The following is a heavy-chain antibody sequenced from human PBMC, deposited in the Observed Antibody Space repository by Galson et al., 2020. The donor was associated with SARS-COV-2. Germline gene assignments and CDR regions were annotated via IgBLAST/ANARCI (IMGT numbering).Heavy chain of an antibody. Sequence: GESLKIPCKGSGYGFPSYWIGRVRPMPGQGLEWMGIIYPGDYETIHSPSFQGQVNMSVDKSIGTAYLQRGRLKASDTAIYYCARLKYYTSGGNFYFDYWGQGTQVTVSS. V-gene: IGHV5-51*01. J-gene: IGHJ4*02. CDR3: ARLKYYTSGGNFYFDY. D-gene: IGHD2-8*01. CDR1: GYGFPSYW. CDR2: IYPGDYET.